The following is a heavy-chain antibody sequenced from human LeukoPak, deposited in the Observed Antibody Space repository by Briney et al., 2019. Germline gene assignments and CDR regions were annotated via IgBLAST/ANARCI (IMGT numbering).Heavy chain of an antibody. CDR1: GGAISSYY. CDR2: MYYGGST. CDR3: ARGLREYRGYRHGPNWFDP. Sequence: PSQTLSLTCTVSGGAISSYYWSWIRRPPGKGLEGIGGMYYGGSTNYNPSLKSRVTISVDTSKNQFSLKLSSVTAADTAVYYCARGLREYRGYRHGPNWFDPWGQGTLVTVSS. D-gene: IGHD5-18*01. V-gene: IGHV4-59*01. J-gene: IGHJ5*02.